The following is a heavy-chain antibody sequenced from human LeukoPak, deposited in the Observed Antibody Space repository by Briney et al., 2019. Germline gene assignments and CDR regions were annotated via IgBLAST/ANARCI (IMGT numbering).Heavy chain of an antibody. CDR1: GGSISSSGYY. J-gene: IGHJ4*02. D-gene: IGHD5-18*01. CDR2: INHSGST. Sequence: PSETLSLTCTVSGGSISSSGYYWSWIRQPPGKGLEWIGEINHSGSTNYNPSLKSRVTISVDTSKNQFSLKLSSVTAADTAVYYCATNPGYSYGRDSDYWGQGTLVTVSS. CDR3: ATNPGYSYGRDSDY. V-gene: IGHV4-39*07.